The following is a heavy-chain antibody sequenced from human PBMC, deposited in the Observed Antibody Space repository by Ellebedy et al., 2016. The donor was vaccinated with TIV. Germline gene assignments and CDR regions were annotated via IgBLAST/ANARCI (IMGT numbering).Heavy chain of an antibody. V-gene: IGHV3-11*06. J-gene: IGHJ4*02. D-gene: IGHD2-15*01. CDR3: ARAGRHCRGASCFDH. Sequence: GESLKISCAASGFTFSDNYMSWIRQAPGKGLEWVSYISSSSSYTNYADSVKGRFTISRANAKNSLYLQMNSLRAEDTAVYYCARAGRHCRGASCFDHWGQGTLVTVSS. CDR1: GFTFSDNY. CDR2: ISSSSSYT.